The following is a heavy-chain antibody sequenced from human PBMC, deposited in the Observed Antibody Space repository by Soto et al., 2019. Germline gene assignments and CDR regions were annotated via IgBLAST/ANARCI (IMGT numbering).Heavy chain of an antibody. CDR3: ARGMEGSVYHYYYMDF. D-gene: IGHD2-8*01. Sequence: SETLSLTCTVSGGSISSYYWSWIRQPPGKGLEWIGYIYYSGSTNYNPSLKSRVTISVDTSKNQFSLKLSSVTAADTAVYYCARGMEGSVYHYYYMDFWGKGTPVTVSS. J-gene: IGHJ6*03. CDR1: GGSISSYY. CDR2: IYYSGST. V-gene: IGHV4-59*01.